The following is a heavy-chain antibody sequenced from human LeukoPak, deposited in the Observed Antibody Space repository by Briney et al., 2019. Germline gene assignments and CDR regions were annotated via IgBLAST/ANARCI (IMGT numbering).Heavy chain of an antibody. J-gene: IGHJ6*03. Sequence: SQTLSLTCTISGGSISSSSYYWGWIRQPPGKGLEWLGSIYYSGSTYYNPSLKSRVTISVDTSKNQFSLKLSSVTAADTAVYYCARRPAALKAGYYYYYMDVWGKGTTVTVSS. CDR1: GGSISSSSYY. CDR3: ARRPAALKAGYYYYYMDV. D-gene: IGHD2-2*01. V-gene: IGHV4-39*01. CDR2: IYYSGST.